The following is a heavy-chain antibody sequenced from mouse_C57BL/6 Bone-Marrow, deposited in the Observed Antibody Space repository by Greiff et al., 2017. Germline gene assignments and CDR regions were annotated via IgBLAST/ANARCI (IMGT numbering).Heavy chain of an antibody. CDR2: INPNYGTT. J-gene: IGHJ1*03. Sequence: EVQLVESGPELVKPGASVKISCKASGYSFTDYNMNWVKQSNGKSLEWIGVINPNYGTTSYNQKFKGKATLTVDQSSSTAYMQLNSLTSEDSAVYYCARQALYGSRGGDWYFDVWGTGTTVTVSS. V-gene: IGHV1-39*01. CDR3: ARQALYGSRGGDWYFDV. CDR1: GYSFTDYN. D-gene: IGHD1-1*01.